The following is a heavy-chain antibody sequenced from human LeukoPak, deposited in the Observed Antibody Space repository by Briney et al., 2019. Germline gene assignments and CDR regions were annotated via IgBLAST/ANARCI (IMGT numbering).Heavy chain of an antibody. CDR2: VNHTGST. D-gene: IGHD2-2*02. Sequence: SETLPLTCAVYGGSFSGYFWNWIRQSPGKGLEWIGEVNHTGSTNYNPSLKSRVIISVDTSKNQFSLKLTSMTAADTAVYYCAGRYLYYYYYYMDIWGKGTTVAVSS. CDR1: GGSFSGYF. J-gene: IGHJ6*03. V-gene: IGHV4-34*01. CDR3: AGRYLYYYYYYMDI.